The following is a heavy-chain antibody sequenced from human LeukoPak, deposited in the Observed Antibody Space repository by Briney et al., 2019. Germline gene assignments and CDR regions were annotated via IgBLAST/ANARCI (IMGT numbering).Heavy chain of an antibody. CDR3: ARSYGDFDY. V-gene: IGHV1-46*01. D-gene: IGHD4-17*01. CDR2: INPSGGST. CDR1: GYPFTSYY. J-gene: IGHJ4*02. Sequence: ASVKVSCKASGYPFTSYYMHWVRQAPGQGLGWMGIINPSGGSTSYAQKFQGRVTMTRDTSTSAVYMELSSLRSEDTAVYYCARSYGDFDYWGQGTLVTVSS.